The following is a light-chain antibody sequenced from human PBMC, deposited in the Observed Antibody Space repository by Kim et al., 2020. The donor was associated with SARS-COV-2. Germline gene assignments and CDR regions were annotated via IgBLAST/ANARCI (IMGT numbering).Light chain of an antibody. Sequence: RQKVTISCSGSSSNIGNNAVNWYQQLPGKAPKLLIYYDDLLPSGVSDRFSGSKSGTSASLAISGLQSEDEADYYCAAWDDRLNGVVFGGGTKLTVL. J-gene: IGLJ2*01. CDR2: YDD. CDR1: SSNIGNNA. V-gene: IGLV1-36*01. CDR3: AAWDDRLNGVV.